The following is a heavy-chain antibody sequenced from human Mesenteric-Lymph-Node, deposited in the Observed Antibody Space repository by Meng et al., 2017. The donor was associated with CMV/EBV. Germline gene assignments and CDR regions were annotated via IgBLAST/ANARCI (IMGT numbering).Heavy chain of an antibody. Sequence: SGDTFTSYAMTWVRQAPGQGLEWMGWIKPNTGNPTYAQGFTRRFVFSLDTSVSTAYLQISSLKAEDTAVYYCASRALGGYFDWLLFYWGQGTLVTVSS. CDR1: GDTFTSYA. CDR2: IKPNTGNP. CDR3: ASRALGGYFDWLLFY. V-gene: IGHV7-4-1*02. J-gene: IGHJ4*02. D-gene: IGHD3-9*01.